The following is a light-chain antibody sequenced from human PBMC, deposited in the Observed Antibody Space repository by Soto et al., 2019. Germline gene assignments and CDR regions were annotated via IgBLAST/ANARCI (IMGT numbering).Light chain of an antibody. Sequence: DIQMTQSPSALSASIGDRVTITCRASQNIDTSLAWYQQKPGKAPKSLIFDASNLESGVSSRLRGSGSGTEFTLTIDTLQPADSGSYYCQHYKAFSPWTFGQGTKVEIK. CDR2: DAS. CDR3: QHYKAFSPWT. J-gene: IGKJ1*01. CDR1: QNIDTS. V-gene: IGKV1-5*01.